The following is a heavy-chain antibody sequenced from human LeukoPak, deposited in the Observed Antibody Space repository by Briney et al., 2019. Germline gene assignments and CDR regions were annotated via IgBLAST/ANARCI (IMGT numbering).Heavy chain of an antibody. CDR3: ARAERIAAAMAYYFDY. Sequence: ASVKVSCKASGYTFTSYDINWVRQATGQGLEWMGWMNPNSGNTGYAQKFQGRVTMTRNTSISTAYMELSSLRSEDTAVYYCARAERIAAAMAYYFDYWGQGTLVTVSS. V-gene: IGHV1-8*01. J-gene: IGHJ4*02. CDR1: GYTFTSYD. CDR2: MNPNSGNT. D-gene: IGHD6-13*01.